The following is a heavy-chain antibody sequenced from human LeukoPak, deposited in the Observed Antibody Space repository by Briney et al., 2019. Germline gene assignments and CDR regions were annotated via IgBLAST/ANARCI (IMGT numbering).Heavy chain of an antibody. CDR1: GASISSSTFY. V-gene: IGHV4-39*01. Sequence: SETLSLTCTVSGASISSSTFYWVWIRQPPGKGLEWIGSIYYSGSTYYNPSHKSRVTISVDTSKNQFSLKLSSVTAADTAVYYCASGGSPRDWFDPWGQGTLVTVSS. CDR2: IYYSGST. CDR3: ASGGSPRDWFDP. J-gene: IGHJ5*02. D-gene: IGHD1-26*01.